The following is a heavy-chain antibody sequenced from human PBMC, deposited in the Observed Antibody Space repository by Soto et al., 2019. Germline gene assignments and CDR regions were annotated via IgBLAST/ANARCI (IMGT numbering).Heavy chain of an antibody. J-gene: IGHJ2*01. V-gene: IGHV3-15*07. Sequence: EVQLVESGGGLVKPGGSLRLSCAASGFTFSNAWMNWVRQAPGKGLEWVGRIKSKTDGGTTDYAAPVKGRLSISRDDSHSTLYRQMNSLKTEQTAVYYCTTVRLGEWELYVWYCVLWGRGTLVTVSS. CDR2: IKSKTDGGTT. CDR1: GFTFSNAW. CDR3: TTVRLGEWELYVWYCVL. D-gene: IGHD1-26*01.